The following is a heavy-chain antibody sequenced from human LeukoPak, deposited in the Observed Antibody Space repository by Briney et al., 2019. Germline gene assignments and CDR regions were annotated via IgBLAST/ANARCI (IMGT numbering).Heavy chain of an antibody. D-gene: IGHD6-13*01. CDR2: IYTSGST. J-gene: IGHJ4*02. CDR3: ARWGTAAGRALDY. V-gene: IGHV4-4*09. Sequence: PSDTLSLTCTASGGSISSYYWSWIPQPPGTGLESVGYIYTSGSTNYNPSLKSRVTISVDTSKNQFSLKLSSVPAADTAVYYCARWGTAAGRALDYWGQGTLVTVSS. CDR1: GGSISSYY.